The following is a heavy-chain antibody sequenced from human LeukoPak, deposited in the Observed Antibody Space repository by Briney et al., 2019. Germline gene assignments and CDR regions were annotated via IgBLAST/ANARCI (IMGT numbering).Heavy chain of an antibody. J-gene: IGHJ5*02. CDR2: IYYSGST. CDR1: GGSISNSSYY. D-gene: IGHD3-10*01. V-gene: IGHV4-39*01. CDR3: ARHLPPRELLWFGELPSGFDP. Sequence: SETLSLTCTVSGGSISNSSYYWGWIRQPPGKGLEWIGSIYYSGSTYYNPSLKSRVTISVDTSKNRFSLKLSSVTAADTAVYYCARHLPPRELLWFGELPSGFDPWGQRTLVTVSS.